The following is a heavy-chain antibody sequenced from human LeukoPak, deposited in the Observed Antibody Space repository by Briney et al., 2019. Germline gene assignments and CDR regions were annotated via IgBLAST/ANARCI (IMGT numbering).Heavy chain of an antibody. D-gene: IGHD6-6*01. V-gene: IGHV3-21*01. CDR3: ARSQQLVTMIDY. J-gene: IGHJ4*02. CDR1: GFTFSSYS. CDR2: ISSSSSYI. Sequence: PGGSLRLSCAASGFTFSSYSMNWVRQAPGKGLEWVSSISSSSSYIYYADPVKGRFTISRDNAKNSLYLQMNSLRAEDTAVYYCARSQQLVTMIDYWGQGTLVTVSS.